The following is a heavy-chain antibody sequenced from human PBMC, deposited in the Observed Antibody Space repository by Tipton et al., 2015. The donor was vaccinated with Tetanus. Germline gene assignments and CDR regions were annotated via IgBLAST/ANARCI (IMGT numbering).Heavy chain of an antibody. CDR3: TRVGGWIQLWD. V-gene: IGHV3-7*01. Sequence: SLRLSCAASGFTFSSFGMTWVRQAPGGRLEWVANIKQDGSEKYYVDSVKGRFTISRDNAKNSLYLQMNSLRAEETALYYCTRVGGWIQLWDWGQGTLVTVSS. D-gene: IGHD5-18*01. CDR1: GFTFSSFG. J-gene: IGHJ4*02. CDR2: IKQDGSEK.